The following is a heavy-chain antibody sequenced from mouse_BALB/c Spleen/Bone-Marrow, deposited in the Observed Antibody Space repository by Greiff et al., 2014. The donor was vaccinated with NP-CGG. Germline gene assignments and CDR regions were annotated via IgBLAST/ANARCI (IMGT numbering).Heavy chain of an antibody. CDR3: ARSGIGSTMDF. CDR1: GYSFTDYF. V-gene: IGHV1-20*02. CDR2: INPYNGDP. D-gene: IGHD3-2*02. Sequence: EVKLEESGPELVKPGASVRISCKASGYSFTDYFMNWVMQNHGKSLEWIGRINPYNGDPFYNQKFKDKATLTVDRSSNTAHMELRSLASEDSGVFYCARSGIGSTMDFWGQGTSVTVSS. J-gene: IGHJ4*01.